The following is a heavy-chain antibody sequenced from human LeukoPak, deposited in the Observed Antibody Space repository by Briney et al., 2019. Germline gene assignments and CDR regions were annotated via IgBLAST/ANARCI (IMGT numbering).Heavy chain of an antibody. V-gene: IGHV3-48*01. CDR1: GFTFSGYS. D-gene: IGHD6-13*01. CDR3: AKVGSIAAAALDY. CDR2: ISSTSSTL. J-gene: IGHJ4*02. Sequence: GGSLRLSCAASGFTFSGYSMNWVRQAPGKGLEWVSYISSTSSTLLYTDSVKGRFTISRDNSKNTLYLQMNSLRAEDTAVYYCAKVGSIAAAALDYWGQRTLVTVSS.